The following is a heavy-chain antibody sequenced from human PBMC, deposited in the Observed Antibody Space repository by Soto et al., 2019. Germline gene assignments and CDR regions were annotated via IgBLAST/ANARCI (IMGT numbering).Heavy chain of an antibody. CDR1: GFKFSDYW. D-gene: IGHD3-16*02. CDR3: ARDGLLFSGPYRPSRFDY. CDR2: IKHDTSEA. Sequence: RLSCAASGFKFSDYWVSWVRQAPGKGLEWVGNIKHDTSEAHYADSVKGRFTITRDNIKNFLFLQMNGLRSDDTASYYCARDGLLFSGPYRPSRFDYWGLGTLVTV. V-gene: IGHV3-7*03. J-gene: IGHJ4*02.